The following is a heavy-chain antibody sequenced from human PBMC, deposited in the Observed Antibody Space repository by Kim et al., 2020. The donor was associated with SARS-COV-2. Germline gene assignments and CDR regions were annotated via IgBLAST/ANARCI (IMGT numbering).Heavy chain of an antibody. Sequence: VSVKVSCKPSGFTLTDYYMHWVRQAPGQGLEWIGWINPDSAGTNYAPNFQGRVTVTRDTSINTAYMELTRLTSDDTAIYYCAREVQHSNSFDYWGQGTLVTVSS. CDR3: AREVQHSNSFDY. CDR1: GFTLTDYY. CDR2: INPDSAGT. D-gene: IGHD3-22*01. V-gene: IGHV1-2*02. J-gene: IGHJ4*02.